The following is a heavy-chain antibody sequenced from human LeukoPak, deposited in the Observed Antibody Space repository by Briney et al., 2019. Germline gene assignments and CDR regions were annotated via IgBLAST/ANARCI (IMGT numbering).Heavy chain of an antibody. D-gene: IGHD2-21*02. V-gene: IGHV4-39*07. CDR2: IFYSGST. J-gene: IGHJ5*02. CDR1: GGSISNSDYY. CDR3: AREWFQGKTAGIPWFDP. Sequence: SETLSLTCTVSGGSISNSDYYWGWIRQPPGKGLECIGSIFYSGSTYYNPSLKSRVTISVDTSKNQFSLKLSSVTAADTAVYYCAREWFQGKTAGIPWFDPWGQGTLVTVSS.